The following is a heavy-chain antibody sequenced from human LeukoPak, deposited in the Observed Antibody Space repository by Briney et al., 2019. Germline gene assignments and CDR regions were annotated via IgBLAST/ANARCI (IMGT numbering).Heavy chain of an antibody. CDR1: GFTFSSYS. J-gene: IGHJ5*02. CDR2: INSSRSYI. CDR3: AKDPMGYWYNWFDG. Sequence: PGESLTLSCAASGFTFSSYSLNWVRQAPGKGLEWVSAINSSRSYIYNPDPQKGRFTISRENNKKSLYQQINSLRADDTAFYFCAKDPMGYWYNWFDGWGQGTLVSAS. V-gene: IGHV3-21*04. D-gene: IGHD2-8*02.